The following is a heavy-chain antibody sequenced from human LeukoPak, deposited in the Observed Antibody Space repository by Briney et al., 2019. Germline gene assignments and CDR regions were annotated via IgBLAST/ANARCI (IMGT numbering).Heavy chain of an antibody. V-gene: IGHV1-18*01. D-gene: IGHD2-2*02. CDR3: ARGMSGYTEDPFDI. J-gene: IGHJ3*02. Sequence: GASVKVSCKASGYTFTSYSINWVRQAPGQGLEWMARISAYNGNTNYAQKFHGRVTLTRDTSTSTAYMELRSLRSDDTAVYFCARGMSGYTEDPFDIWGQGTVVTVSS. CDR1: GYTFTSYS. CDR2: ISAYNGNT.